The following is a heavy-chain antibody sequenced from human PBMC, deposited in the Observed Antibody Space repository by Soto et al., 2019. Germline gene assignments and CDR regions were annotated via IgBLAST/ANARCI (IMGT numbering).Heavy chain of an antibody. V-gene: IGHV4-59*07. CDR3: ARAHMVITRSYFDL. D-gene: IGHD2-21*01. CDR1: GDAISNFY. J-gene: IGHJ4*02. CDR2: IYDSVNT. Sequence: PSDTLSLTSTVSGDAISNFYWSWVRQPPGKGLEWIGYIYDSVNTNYNPSLKSRGSISLDTSKKQLSLKLTSVTAADTAVYFCARAHMVITRSYFDLWGQGTWVTVCS.